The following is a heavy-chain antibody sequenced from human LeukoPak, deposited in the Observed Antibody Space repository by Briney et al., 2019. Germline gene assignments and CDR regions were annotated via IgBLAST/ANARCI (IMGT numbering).Heavy chain of an antibody. CDR3: ARDAALLPGKYYYYMDV. V-gene: IGHV3-21*01. CDR2: ITRSSTYM. Sequence: SGGSLRLSCAASGFTFSSYAMNWVRQAPGKGLEWVSAITRSSTYMNYADSLKGRFTISRDNAKNSMYLQMNSLTAEDTAVYFCARDAALLPGKYYYYMDVWGKGTTVIVSS. J-gene: IGHJ6*03. CDR1: GFTFSSYA. D-gene: IGHD6-25*01.